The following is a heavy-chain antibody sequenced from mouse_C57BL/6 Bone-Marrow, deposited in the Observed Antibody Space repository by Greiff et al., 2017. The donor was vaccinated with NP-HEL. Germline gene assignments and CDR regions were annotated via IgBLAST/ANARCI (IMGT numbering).Heavy chain of an antibody. J-gene: IGHJ2*01. Sequence: QVQLQQPGAELVMPGASVKLSCKASGYTFTSYWMHWVKQRPGQGLEWIGEIDPSDSYTNYNQKFKGKSTLTVDKSSSTAYMQLSSLTSEDSAVYYCAINWDGLDYWGQGTTLTVSS. D-gene: IGHD4-1*02. CDR1: GYTFTSYW. CDR2: IDPSDSYT. CDR3: AINWDGLDY. V-gene: IGHV1-69*01.